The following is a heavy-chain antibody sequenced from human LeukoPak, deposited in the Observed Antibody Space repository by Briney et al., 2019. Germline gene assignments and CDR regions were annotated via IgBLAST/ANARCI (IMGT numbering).Heavy chain of an antibody. J-gene: IGHJ4*02. V-gene: IGHV3-21*01. CDR1: GFTFSSYS. CDR2: ISSSSSYI. D-gene: IGHD5-18*01. Sequence: GGSLRLSCAASGFTFSSYSMNWVRQAPGKGLEWVSSISSSSSYIYYADSVKGRFTISRDNAKNSLYLQMNSLRAEDTAVYYCASSDGYSYGFGYWGQGTLVTVSS. CDR3: ASSDGYSYGFGY.